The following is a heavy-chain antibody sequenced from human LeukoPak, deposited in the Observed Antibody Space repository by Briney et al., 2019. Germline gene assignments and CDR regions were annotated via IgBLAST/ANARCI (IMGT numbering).Heavy chain of an antibody. Sequence: SVKVSCKASGYTFSSYDINWVRQATGQGLERMGWMNPNSGNTGYAQRFQGRVTMTRNTSINTAYMELSSLRSEDTAVYYCARGILSSGWELNWFGPWGQGTLVTVSS. V-gene: IGHV1-8*01. CDR1: GYTFSSYD. CDR3: ARGILSSGWELNWFGP. J-gene: IGHJ5*02. D-gene: IGHD6-19*01. CDR2: MNPNSGNT.